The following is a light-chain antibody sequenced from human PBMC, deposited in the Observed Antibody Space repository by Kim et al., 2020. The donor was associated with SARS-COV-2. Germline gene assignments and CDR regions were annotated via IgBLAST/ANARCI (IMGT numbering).Light chain of an antibody. CDR3: QQYDTSPRT. CDR1: QSVSNKY. J-gene: IGKJ1*01. V-gene: IGKV3-20*01. Sequence: EIVLTQSPGTLSLSPGERATLSCRASQSVSNKYLAWYQQKPGQAPSLLIYGASNRATAIPDRFSGSGSGTDFTLTISRLEPDDFAVYYCQQYDTSPRTFGPGTKVDIK. CDR2: GAS.